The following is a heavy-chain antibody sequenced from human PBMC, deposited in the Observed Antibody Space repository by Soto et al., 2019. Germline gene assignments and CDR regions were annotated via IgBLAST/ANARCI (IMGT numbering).Heavy chain of an antibody. J-gene: IGHJ4*02. V-gene: IGHV3-30*18. D-gene: IGHD4-4*01. CDR3: AKDVTTVTHYFDY. Sequence: GGSLRLSCAASGFTFSSYGMHWVRQAPGKGLEWVAVISYDGSNKYYADSVKGRFTISRDNSKNTLYLQMNSLRAEDTAVYYCAKDVTTVTHYFDYWGQGPLVTV. CDR1: GFTFSSYG. CDR2: ISYDGSNK.